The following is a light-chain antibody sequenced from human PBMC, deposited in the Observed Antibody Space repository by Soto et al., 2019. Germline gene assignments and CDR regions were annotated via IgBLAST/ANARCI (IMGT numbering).Light chain of an antibody. CDR2: GAS. Sequence: EIVMTQSPATLSVSPGERATLSCRASQSVSRNLAWYQQKPGQAPRLLIYGASTRATGIPARFSGSGSGTEFTLTISSLQSEDFAAYYCQQYNNWPPYTFGQGTKREIQ. J-gene: IGKJ2*01. CDR3: QQYNNWPPYT. V-gene: IGKV3-15*01. CDR1: QSVSRN.